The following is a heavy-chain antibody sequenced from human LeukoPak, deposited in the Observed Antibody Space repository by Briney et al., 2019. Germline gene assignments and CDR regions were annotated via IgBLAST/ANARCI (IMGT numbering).Heavy chain of an antibody. CDR3: ARQGSEIDY. CDR1: GFTFSIHS. Sequence: GGSLRLSCAASGFTFSIHSMSWVRQSPGKGLEWVSSISSGSSHIYYADSMKGRFTISRDNAKNSLFLQMNSLRAEDTAVYYCARQGSEIDYWGQGTLVTVSS. CDR2: ISSGSSHI. J-gene: IGHJ4*02. V-gene: IGHV3-21*01.